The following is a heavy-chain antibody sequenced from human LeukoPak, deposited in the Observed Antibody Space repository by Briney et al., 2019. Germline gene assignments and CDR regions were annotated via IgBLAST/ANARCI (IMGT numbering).Heavy chain of an antibody. CDR3: ARALYCSSTSCYAFFDY. CDR1: GFTFSSYY. Sequence: GSLRLSCAASGFTFSSYYWSWIRQPPGKGLEWIGYIYYSGSTNHNPSLKSRVTISVDTSKNQFSLKLSSVTAADTAVYYCARALYCSSTSCYAFFDYWGQGTLVTVSS. J-gene: IGHJ4*02. V-gene: IGHV4-59*01. D-gene: IGHD2-2*01. CDR2: IYYSGST.